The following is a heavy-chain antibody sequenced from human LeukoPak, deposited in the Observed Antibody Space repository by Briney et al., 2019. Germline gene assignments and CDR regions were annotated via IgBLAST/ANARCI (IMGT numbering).Heavy chain of an antibody. CDR3: AKEMEYYDSSGYYARTGLFDY. Sequence: GGSLRLSCAASGFTFSSYAMSWVRQAPGKGLEWVSAISGSGGSTYYADSVKGRFTISRDNSKNTLYLQMNSLRAEDTAVYYCAKEMEYYDSSGYYARTGLFDYWGQGTLGTVSS. CDR1: GFTFSSYA. CDR2: ISGSGGST. J-gene: IGHJ4*02. D-gene: IGHD3-22*01. V-gene: IGHV3-23*01.